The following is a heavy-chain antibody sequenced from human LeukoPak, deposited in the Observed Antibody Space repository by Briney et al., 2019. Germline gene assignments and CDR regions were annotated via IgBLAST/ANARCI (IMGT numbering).Heavy chain of an antibody. Sequence: PSETLSLTCAVYGGSFSGYYWSWIRQPPGKGLEWIGEINHSGSTNYNPSLKSRVTISVDTSRNQFSLKLSSVTAADTAVYYCARRRYNWNDGRGFDYWGQGTLVTVSS. V-gene: IGHV4-34*01. CDR2: INHSGST. D-gene: IGHD1-1*01. CDR1: GGSFSGYY. J-gene: IGHJ4*02. CDR3: ARRRYNWNDGRGFDY.